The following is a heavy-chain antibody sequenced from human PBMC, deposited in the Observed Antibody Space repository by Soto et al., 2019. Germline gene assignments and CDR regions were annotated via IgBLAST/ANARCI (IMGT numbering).Heavy chain of an antibody. Sequence: QVQLQESGPGLVKPSETLSLTCSVSGDSIRSYYWSWFRQPPGKGLEWIGYISNSGSTKYNPSLKSRVTMSMDTSKNQFSLRMTSVTAADTAFYYCTRGGSGYSSPWAAYWGQGILVTVSS. V-gene: IGHV4-59*01. CDR2: ISNSGST. CDR1: GDSIRSYY. D-gene: IGHD3-22*01. CDR3: TRGGSGYSSPWAAY. J-gene: IGHJ4*02.